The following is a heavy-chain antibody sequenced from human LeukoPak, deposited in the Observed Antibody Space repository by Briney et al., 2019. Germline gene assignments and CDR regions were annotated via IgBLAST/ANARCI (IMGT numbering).Heavy chain of an antibody. D-gene: IGHD7-27*01. CDR1: GFTFSSYA. V-gene: IGHV3-30*04. CDR3: ARDLGRYYYGMDV. CDR2: ISYDGSNK. J-gene: IGHJ6*02. Sequence: PGGSLRLSCAASGFTFSSYAMHWVRQAPGKGLEWVAVISYDGSNKYYADSVKGRFTISRDNSKNTLYLQMNSLGAEDTAVYYCARDLGRYYYGMDVWGQGTTVTVSS.